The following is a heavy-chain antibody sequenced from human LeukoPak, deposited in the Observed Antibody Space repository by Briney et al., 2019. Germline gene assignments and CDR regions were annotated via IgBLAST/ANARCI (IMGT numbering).Heavy chain of an antibody. CDR2: IYSGGNT. J-gene: IGHJ3*02. CDR3: ARPLRDGDFDI. V-gene: IGHV3-53*01. CDR1: GFTFSSNY. D-gene: IGHD7-27*01. Sequence: GGSLRLSCAASGFTFSSNYMSWVRQAPGKGLEWVSIIYSGGNTYYADSVKGRFTISKDNSKNTLYLQMNSLRAEDTAVYYCARPLRDGDFDIWGQGTMVTVSS.